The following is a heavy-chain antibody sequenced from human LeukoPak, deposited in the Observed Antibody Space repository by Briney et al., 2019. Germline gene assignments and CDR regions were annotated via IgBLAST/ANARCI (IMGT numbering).Heavy chain of an antibody. CDR3: ARDGYTFGGVKTRFDF. Sequence: GASVKVSCKASGYTFTNYGISWVRQAPGQGLEWMGWISAYNGDTKYAQKLQGRVTMTTDTSTSTAYMELRSLRSDDTAVYYCARDGYTFGGVKTRFDFWGQGTLVTVSS. J-gene: IGHJ4*02. V-gene: IGHV1-18*01. D-gene: IGHD3-16*01. CDR1: GYTFTNYG. CDR2: ISAYNGDT.